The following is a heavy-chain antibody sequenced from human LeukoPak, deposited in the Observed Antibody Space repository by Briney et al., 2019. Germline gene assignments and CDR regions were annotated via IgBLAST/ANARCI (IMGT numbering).Heavy chain of an antibody. CDR3: AREGGLGTMIVVVPDDGFDP. CDR2: INAGNGNT. CDR1: GYTFTSYA. D-gene: IGHD3-22*01. V-gene: IGHV1-3*01. Sequence: GASVKVSCKASGYTFTSYAMHWVRQAPGQRLEWMGWINAGNGNTKYSQKFQGRVTITRDTSASTAYMELSSLRSEDTAVYYCAREGGLGTMIVVVPDDGFDPWGQGTLVTVSS. J-gene: IGHJ5*02.